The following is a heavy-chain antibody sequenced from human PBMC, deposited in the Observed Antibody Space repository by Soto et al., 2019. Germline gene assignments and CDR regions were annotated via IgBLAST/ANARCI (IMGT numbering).Heavy chain of an antibody. CDR3: ARVDRSSGWYLKH. D-gene: IGHD6-19*01. CDR2: ISSSGSTI. Sequence: GGSLRLSCAASGFTFSDYYMSWIRQAPGKGLEWVSYISSSGSTIYYADSVKGRFTISRDNSKNSLYLQMNSLRAEDTAVYYCARVDRSSGWYLKHWGQGTLVTVSS. V-gene: IGHV3-11*01. J-gene: IGHJ1*01. CDR1: GFTFSDYY.